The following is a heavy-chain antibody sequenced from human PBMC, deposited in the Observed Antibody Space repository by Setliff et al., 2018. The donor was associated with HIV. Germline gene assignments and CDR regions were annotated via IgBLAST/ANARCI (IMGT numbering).Heavy chain of an antibody. CDR3: ARAAAGNTGPFDL. J-gene: IGHJ4*02. CDR1: DSGTYY. V-gene: IGHV4-4*07. Sequence: SETLSLTCTVSDSGTYYWSWIRQPAGKGLELIGRVSSRCDTNYNPSLKSRVTMSVDTSKNQFPLKLTSVTASDTAVYYCARAAAGNTGPFDLWGQGSPVTVSS. CDR2: VSSRCDT. D-gene: IGHD4-17*01.